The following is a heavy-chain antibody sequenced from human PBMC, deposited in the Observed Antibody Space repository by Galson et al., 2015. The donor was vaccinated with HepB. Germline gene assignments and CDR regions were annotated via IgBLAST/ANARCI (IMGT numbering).Heavy chain of an antibody. Sequence: ETLSLTCTVSGGSISSYYWSWIRQPPGKGLEWIGTLYHSGSTSYNPSLKSRVTISVDPSKNQFSLKLNSVTAADTAVYYCARLTWEHLHYFDCWGQGTLVTVSS. CDR1: GGSISSYY. CDR3: ARLTWEHLHYFDC. D-gene: IGHD1-26*01. J-gene: IGHJ4*02. CDR2: LYHSGST. V-gene: IGHV4-59*08.